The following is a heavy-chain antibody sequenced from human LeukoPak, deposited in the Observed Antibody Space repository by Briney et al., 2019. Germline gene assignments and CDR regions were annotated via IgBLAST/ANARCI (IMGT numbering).Heavy chain of an antibody. D-gene: IGHD2-2*01. CDR1: GFTFDDYA. CDR2: ISGDGGST. V-gene: IGHV3-43*02. Sequence: GGSLRLSCAASGFTFDDYAMHWVRQAPGKGLEWVSIISGDGGSTYYADSVKGRFTVSRDNSKNSLYVQMNSLRTEDTALYYCAKDSCSSTSCYVEDWGEGTLVTVS. CDR3: AKDSCSSTSCYVED. J-gene: IGHJ4*02.